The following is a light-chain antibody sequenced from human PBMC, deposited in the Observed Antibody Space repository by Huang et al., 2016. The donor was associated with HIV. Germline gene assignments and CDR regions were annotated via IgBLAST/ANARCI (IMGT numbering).Light chain of an antibody. CDR2: TAS. CDR1: QVISDS. Sequence: DIQMTQSPSSLSASVGARVTITCRASQVISDSLAWYQQKPGKAPNLLLYTASRLGSGVPSRFSGSGSGRNYTLTISSLQPEDFATYYCQQYYSNPRTFGQGTKVEIK. J-gene: IGKJ1*01. V-gene: IGKV1-NL1*01. CDR3: QQYYSNPRT.